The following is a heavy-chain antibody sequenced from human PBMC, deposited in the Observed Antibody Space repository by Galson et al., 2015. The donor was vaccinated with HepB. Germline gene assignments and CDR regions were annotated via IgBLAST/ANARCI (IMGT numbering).Heavy chain of an antibody. CDR3: ARSYSSSWFIYFQH. CDR2: ISSSGASA. Sequence: SLRLSCAASGFIFSDYYMSWIRQAPGKGLEWVSYISSSGASAYYADSVKGRFTISRDNAKHSLYLQMNSLRAEDTAVYYCARSYSSSWFIYFQHWGQGTLVTVSS. CDR1: GFIFSDYY. J-gene: IGHJ1*01. V-gene: IGHV3-11*01. D-gene: IGHD6-13*01.